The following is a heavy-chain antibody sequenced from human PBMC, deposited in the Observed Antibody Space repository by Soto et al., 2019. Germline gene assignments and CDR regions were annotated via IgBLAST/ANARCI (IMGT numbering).Heavy chain of an antibody. CDR1: GGSISSGGYY. Sequence: SETLSLTCTVSGGSISSGGYYWSWIRQHPGKGLEWIGYIYYSGSTYYNPSLKSRVTISVDTSKNQFSLKLSSVTAADTAVYHCASKTTVTTSGEYYYYGMDVWGQGTTVTVSS. J-gene: IGHJ6*02. CDR2: IYYSGST. CDR3: ASKTTVTTSGEYYYYGMDV. D-gene: IGHD4-4*01. V-gene: IGHV4-31*03.